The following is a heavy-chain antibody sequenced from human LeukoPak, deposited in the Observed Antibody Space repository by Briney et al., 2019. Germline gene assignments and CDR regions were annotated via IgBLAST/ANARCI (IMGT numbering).Heavy chain of an antibody. CDR1: GGTFSSYA. V-gene: IGHV1-69*13. CDR2: IIPIFGTA. Sequence: GASVKVSCKASGGTFSSYAISWVRQAPGQGLEWMGGIIPIFGTANYAQKFQGRVTITADESTSTAYMELSSLRSEDTAVYYCARDREEKGKIVVVPADLSDYYYGMDVWGQGTTVTVSS. D-gene: IGHD2-2*01. CDR3: ARDREEKGKIVVVPADLSDYYYGMDV. J-gene: IGHJ6*02.